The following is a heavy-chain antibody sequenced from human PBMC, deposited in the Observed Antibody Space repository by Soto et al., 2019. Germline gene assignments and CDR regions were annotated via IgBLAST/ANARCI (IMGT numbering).Heavy chain of an antibody. V-gene: IGHV1-8*01. Sequence: ASVNVSFKASGYTFTSYYINWVRPAPGQGLELLGWMDPNSGSTGYAQNFQGWVTMTRDTSISTAYMELSRLRSDDTAVYYCARGVDLGYSNSSSFGYWGQGTLDTVSS. CDR3: ARGVDLGYSNSSSFGY. J-gene: IGHJ4*02. D-gene: IGHD6-6*01. CDR2: MDPNSGST. CDR1: GYTFTSYY.